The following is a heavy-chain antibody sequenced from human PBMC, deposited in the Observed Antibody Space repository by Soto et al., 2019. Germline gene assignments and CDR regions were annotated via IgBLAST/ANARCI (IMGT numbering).Heavy chain of an antibody. D-gene: IGHD3-22*01. J-gene: IGHJ6*02. CDR1: GFTFTRYD. Sequence: PGGSLRLSCAASGFTFTRYDMHWVRLTAGKGLEWVSSIRTDGDTYYVDSVKGRFTISREDDKNSVYLQMNSLGAGDTAVYYCARAYYDSSGYPVGGMDVWGQGTMVTVSS. CDR2: IRTDGDT. CDR3: ARAYYDSSGYPVGGMDV. V-gene: IGHV3-13*01.